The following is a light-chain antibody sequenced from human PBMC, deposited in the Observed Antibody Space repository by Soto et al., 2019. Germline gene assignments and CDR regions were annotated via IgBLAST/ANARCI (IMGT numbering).Light chain of an antibody. CDR3: QQYETFSGT. J-gene: IGKJ1*01. CDR2: DAY. CDR1: QSVSGW. Sequence: IQLTQSPSSLSASVGDRVTITCRASQSVSGWLAWYQQKPGEAPKLLIYDAYALPRGVQSRFSGSGSGTKFTLTIASLQPDDFATYYCQQYETFSGTFGPGTKVDIK. V-gene: IGKV1-5*01.